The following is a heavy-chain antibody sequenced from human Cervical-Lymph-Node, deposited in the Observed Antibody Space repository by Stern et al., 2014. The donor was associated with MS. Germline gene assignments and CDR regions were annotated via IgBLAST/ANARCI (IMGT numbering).Heavy chain of an antibody. CDR3: ARKADWGDYFDY. V-gene: IGHV4-59*08. D-gene: IGHD7-27*01. CDR2: IYYSGSA. J-gene: IGHJ4*02. CDR1: GDSIRSYF. Sequence: VQLVESGPGLLKPSETLSLTCTVSGDSIRSYFWTWIRQPPGRTLEWIGYIYYSGSADYNPSLQSRVTMSVDPSNKPFSLKLSSVTAADTAVYYCARKADWGDYFDYWGQGTLVTVSS.